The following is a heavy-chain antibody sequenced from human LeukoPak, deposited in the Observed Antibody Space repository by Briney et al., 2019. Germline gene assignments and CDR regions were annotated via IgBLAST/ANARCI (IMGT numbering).Heavy chain of an antibody. CDR3: ASFVYDSSGYYYLGY. Sequence: SVKVSCKASGGTFSSYAISWVRQAPGQGLEWMGRIIPILGIANYAQKFQGRVTITADKSTSTAYMELSSLRSEDTAVYYCASFVYDSSGYYYLGYWGQGTLVTVSS. J-gene: IGHJ4*02. CDR2: IIPILGIA. CDR1: GGTFSSYA. V-gene: IGHV1-69*04. D-gene: IGHD3-22*01.